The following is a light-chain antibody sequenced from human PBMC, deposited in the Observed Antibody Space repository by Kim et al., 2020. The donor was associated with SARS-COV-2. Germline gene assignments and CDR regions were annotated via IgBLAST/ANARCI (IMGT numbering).Light chain of an antibody. CDR2: WAS. J-gene: IGKJ3*01. V-gene: IGKV4-1*01. CDR1: QSVLYSSNNKNY. CDR3: HQYYRAPRT. Sequence: DIVMTQSPDSLAVSLGDRATINCKSSQSVLYSSNNKNYLAWYQQKPGQPPRLLIYWASTRESGVPDRFSGSGSGTDFTLTISNLQAEDVAVYYCHQYYRAPRTFGPGTKVDIK.